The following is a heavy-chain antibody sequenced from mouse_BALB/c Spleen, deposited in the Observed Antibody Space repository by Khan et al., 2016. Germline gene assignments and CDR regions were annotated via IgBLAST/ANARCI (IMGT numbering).Heavy chain of an antibody. CDR2: IDPYDSES. J-gene: IGHJ4*01. V-gene: IGHV1-52*01. D-gene: IGHD1-2*01. Sequence: QVQLQQPGAELVSQGLSVPLSCMASGYTFTSYWMNWVKQRPEQGLEWIGRIDPYDSESHYNQKFKDKAILTVDKSSSTAYMQLSSLTSEDSAVYDGGAINHGYVMDYWGQGTSVTVSS. CDR3: GAINHGYVMDY. CDR1: GYTFTSYW.